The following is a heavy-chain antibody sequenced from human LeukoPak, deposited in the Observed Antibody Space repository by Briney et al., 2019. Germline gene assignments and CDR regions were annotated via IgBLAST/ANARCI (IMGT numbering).Heavy chain of an antibody. Sequence: PSETLSLTCTVSGGSISNYYWSWIRQPPGKGLECIGYIYHTGSTSYNPSLKSRVTISVDTSKNQFSLKLSSVTGADTAVYYCARALEKYYYDSSGYYRGPTDAFDIWGQGTMVTVSS. J-gene: IGHJ3*02. CDR1: GGSISNYY. CDR3: ARALEKYYYDSSGYYRGPTDAFDI. CDR2: IYHTGST. D-gene: IGHD3-22*01. V-gene: IGHV4-59*01.